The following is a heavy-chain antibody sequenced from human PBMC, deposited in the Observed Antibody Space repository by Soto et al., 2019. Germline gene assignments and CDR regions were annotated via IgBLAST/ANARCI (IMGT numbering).Heavy chain of an antibody. CDR1: GDSVSSNSAA. D-gene: IGHD6-19*01. J-gene: IGHJ6*02. Sequence: PAQTLSLTCAISGDSVSSNSAAWNWIRQSPSRGLEWLGRTYYRSKWYNDYAVSVKSRITINPDTSKNQFSPQLNSVTPEDTAVYYCARERGAVAGYYYYGMDVWGQGTTVTVSS. CDR2: TYYRSKWYN. V-gene: IGHV6-1*01. CDR3: ARERGAVAGYYYYGMDV.